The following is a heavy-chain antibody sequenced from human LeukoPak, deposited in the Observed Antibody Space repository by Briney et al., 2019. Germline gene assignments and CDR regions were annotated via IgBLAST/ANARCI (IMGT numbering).Heavy chain of an antibody. J-gene: IGHJ4*02. V-gene: IGHV3-33*01. CDR2: IWYDGSNK. Sequence: ASSLRLSCAVFGFTFSDYGMHWVRQAPGKGLEWVAVIWYDGSNKYYGDSVKGRFTISRDNSKNTLYLQMNSLRVEDTAVYYCARDRPTGSYYSIDYWGQGTLVTVSS. CDR3: ARDRPTGSYYSIDY. D-gene: IGHD1-26*01. CDR1: GFTFSDYG.